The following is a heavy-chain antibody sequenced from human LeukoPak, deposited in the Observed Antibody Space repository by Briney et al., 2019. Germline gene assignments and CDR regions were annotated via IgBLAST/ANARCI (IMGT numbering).Heavy chain of an antibody. CDR3: AKNYGAVAGGDY. V-gene: IGHV3-23*01. CDR1: EFIFSSYA. J-gene: IGHJ4*02. Sequence: PGGSLRLSCAASEFIFSSYAMSWVRQAPGKGLEWISVISGSGGSTYYADSVKGRFTISRDNSKNTLYLQMNSLRAEDTAVYYCAKNYGAVAGGDYWGQGTLVTVSS. CDR2: ISGSGGST. D-gene: IGHD6-19*01.